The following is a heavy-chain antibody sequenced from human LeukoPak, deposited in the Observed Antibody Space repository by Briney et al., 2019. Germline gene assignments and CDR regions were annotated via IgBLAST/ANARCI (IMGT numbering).Heavy chain of an antibody. J-gene: IGHJ3*02. CDR1: GYRFTTIY. CDR2: FYPGDSDN. Sequence: GESLKISCKAPGYRFTTIYIAWARRLPGKGLEWMGLFYPGDSDNRYGPPFQGQVTISADESTNTAYLQWSTLRASDTAKFYCASGLSDVFNIWGQGTMVIVSS. V-gene: IGHV5-51*01. CDR3: ASGLSDVFNI.